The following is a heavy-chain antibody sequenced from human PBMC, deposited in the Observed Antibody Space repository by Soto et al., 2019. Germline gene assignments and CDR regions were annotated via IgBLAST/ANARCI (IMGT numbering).Heavy chain of an antibody. CDR1: GFTFSSYG. Sequence: GGSLRLSCAASGFTFSSYGMHWVRQAPGKGLEWVAVIWYDGSNKYYADSVKGRFTISRDNSKNTLYLQMNSLRAEDTAGYYCARDYIAVAGTYAFDIWGQGTMVTVSS. J-gene: IGHJ3*02. CDR3: ARDYIAVAGTYAFDI. D-gene: IGHD6-19*01. V-gene: IGHV3-33*01. CDR2: IWYDGSNK.